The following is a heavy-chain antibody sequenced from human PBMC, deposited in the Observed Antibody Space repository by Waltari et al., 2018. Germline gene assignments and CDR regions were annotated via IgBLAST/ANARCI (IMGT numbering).Heavy chain of an antibody. Sequence: QVYLEESGPRRVKTSEALSLNCTASGDSITNFYWRWVRQAPGKGLEWIGYLYYRGIPKYNPSLKGRVTISADTSKNQLSLRLDSATAADTAIYYCARDPAGDYGFWGRGLLVTVSS. D-gene: IGHD3-10*01. J-gene: IGHJ4*02. V-gene: IGHV4-59*01. CDR2: LYYRGIP. CDR3: ARDPAGDYGF. CDR1: GDSITNFY.